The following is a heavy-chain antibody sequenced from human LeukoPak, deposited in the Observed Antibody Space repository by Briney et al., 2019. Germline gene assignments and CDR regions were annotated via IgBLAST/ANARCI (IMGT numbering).Heavy chain of an antibody. CDR1: GGTFSSYA. J-gene: IGHJ3*02. V-gene: IGHV1-69*13. D-gene: IGHD5-12*01. Sequence: SVKVSCKASGGTFSSYAISWVRQAPGQGLEWMGGIIPIFGTANYAQKFQGRVTITADESTSTAYMELSSLRSEDTAVYYCATSDSGYEWGAFDIWGQGTMVTVSS. CDR2: IIPIFGTA. CDR3: ATSDSGYEWGAFDI.